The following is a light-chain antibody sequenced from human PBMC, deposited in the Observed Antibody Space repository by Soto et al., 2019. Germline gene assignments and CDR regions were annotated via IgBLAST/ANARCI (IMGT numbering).Light chain of an antibody. CDR1: QTIDKK. CDR3: QQYQSYSRT. CDR2: DAS. V-gene: IGKV1-5*01. J-gene: IGKJ1*01. Sequence: DIQLTQSPSMQSASVGDRVTITCRASQTIDKKLAWYQQKPGKAPKILIYDASSLESGVPSRFSGSGSGTEFTLTISSLKPDDFATYYCQQYQSYSRTFGQGTKVDIK.